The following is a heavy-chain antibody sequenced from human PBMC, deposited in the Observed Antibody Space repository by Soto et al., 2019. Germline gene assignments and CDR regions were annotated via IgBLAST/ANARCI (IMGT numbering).Heavy chain of an antibody. CDR1: GGTFSSYA. J-gene: IGHJ5*02. CDR2: IIPIFGTA. D-gene: IGHD3-22*01. Sequence: SVKVSCKASGGTFSSYAISWVRQAPGQGLGWMGGIIPIFGTANYAQKFQGRVTITADKSTSTACMELSSLRSEDTAVYYCARSRITMIVGNWFDPWGQGTLVTVS. CDR3: ARSRITMIVGNWFDP. V-gene: IGHV1-69*06.